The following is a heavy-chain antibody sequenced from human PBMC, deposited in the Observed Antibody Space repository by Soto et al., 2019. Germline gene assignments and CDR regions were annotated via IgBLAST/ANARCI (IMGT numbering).Heavy chain of an antibody. CDR3: ARGGTMVRGVIITYGMDV. CDR1: GYTFTSYD. CDR2: MNPNSGNT. V-gene: IGHV1-8*01. D-gene: IGHD3-10*01. Sequence: QVQLVQSGAEVKKPGASVKVSCKASGYTFTSYDINWVRQATGQGLEWMGWMNPNSGNTGYAQKCQGRVTMTRNTSISTAYMELSSLRSEDTAVYYCARGGTMVRGVIITYGMDVWGQGTTVTVSS. J-gene: IGHJ6*02.